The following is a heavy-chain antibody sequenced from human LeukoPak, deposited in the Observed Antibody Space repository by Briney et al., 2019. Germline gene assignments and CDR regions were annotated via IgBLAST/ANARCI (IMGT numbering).Heavy chain of an antibody. CDR2: FNHSVST. J-gene: IGHJ4*02. CDR1: GGSFSGYY. D-gene: IGHD5-12*01. V-gene: IGHV4-34*01. Sequence: SETLSLTCAVYGGSFSGYYWSWIRQPPGNGLEWIGEFNHSVSTNYHPSLKSRVTLSLDTSKNQFSLKLSAVTAGDTAGYYCARARENSGYHSWGQGTLVIVTS. CDR3: ARARENSGYHS.